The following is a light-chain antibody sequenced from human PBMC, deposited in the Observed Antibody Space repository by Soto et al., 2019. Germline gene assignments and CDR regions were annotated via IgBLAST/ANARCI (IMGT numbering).Light chain of an antibody. CDR1: QGISSW. CDR2: AAS. J-gene: IGKJ5*01. V-gene: IGKV1-12*01. CDR3: QQANSVPRA. Sequence: DIQMTQSPSSVSASVGDRVTITCWASQGISSWLAWYQQKPGKAPKPLIYAASSLQSGVPSRYIGGGSGTEFTITISSLEPEYFATSYCQQANSVPRAFGQGTRLEI.